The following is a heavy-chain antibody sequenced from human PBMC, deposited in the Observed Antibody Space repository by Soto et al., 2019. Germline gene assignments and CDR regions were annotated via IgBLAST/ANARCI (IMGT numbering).Heavy chain of an antibody. CDR3: ARGSTDSYPGSRIFDF. D-gene: IGHD3-10*01. CDR1: GVSLGSHA. V-gene: IGHV3-23*01. Sequence: GGSLRLSSVASGVSLGSHAMSWVRQAPGEGLEWVSTITDSGGDAKYADSVRGRFAISRDNSKKTLYLQMSSLTAEDPAIYYCARGSTDSYPGSRIFDFWGRGTLVTVSS. J-gene: IGHJ4*02. CDR2: ITDSGGDA.